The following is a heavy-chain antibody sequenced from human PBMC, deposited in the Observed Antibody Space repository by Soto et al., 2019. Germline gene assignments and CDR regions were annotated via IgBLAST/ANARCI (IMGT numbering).Heavy chain of an antibody. CDR2: IWYDGSNK. CDR3: ARDVHYGDY. J-gene: IGHJ4*02. V-gene: IGHV3-33*01. CDR1: GFTFSSYG. Sequence: GGSLRLSCAASGFTFSSYGMHWVRQAPGKGLEWVAVIWYDGSNKYYADSVKGRFTISRDKSKNTLSLQMNSLRAEDTAIYYCARDVHYGDYWGQGSLVTVSS.